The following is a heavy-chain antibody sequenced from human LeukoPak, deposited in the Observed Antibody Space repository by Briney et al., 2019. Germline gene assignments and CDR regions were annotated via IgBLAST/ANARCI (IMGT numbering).Heavy chain of an antibody. Sequence: GGSLRLFCAASGFTFSDYHMNWVRQAPGKSLVWISNIRGSGVGSGSGVYYADSVRGRFSISRDDAKNSLFLQMNSLRVDDTAFYYCARDDKWGFDYWGQGTLVTVSS. J-gene: IGHJ4*02. V-gene: IGHV3-48*04. D-gene: IGHD7-27*01. CDR1: GFTFSDYH. CDR3: ARDDKWGFDY. CDR2: IRGSGVGSGSGV.